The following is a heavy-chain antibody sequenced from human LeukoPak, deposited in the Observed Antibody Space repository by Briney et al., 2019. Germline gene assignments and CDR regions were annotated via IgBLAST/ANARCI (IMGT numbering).Heavy chain of an antibody. V-gene: IGHV1-69*05. CDR2: IIPIFGTA. D-gene: IGHD2-2*01. CDR1: GYTFTGYY. J-gene: IGHJ6*03. CDR3: ARVRRGYCSSTSCYLTIMDV. Sequence: SVKVSCKASGYTFTGYYMHWVRQAPGQGLEWMGRIIPIFGTANYAQKFQGRVTITTDESTSTAYMELSSLRSEDTAVYYCARVRRGYCSSTSCYLTIMDVWGKGTTVTVSS.